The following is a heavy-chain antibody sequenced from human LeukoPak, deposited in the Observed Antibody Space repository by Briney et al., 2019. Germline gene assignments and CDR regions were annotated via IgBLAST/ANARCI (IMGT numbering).Heavy chain of an antibody. V-gene: IGHV3-23*01. Sequence: GGSLRLSCAASGFTFNSYAMSWVRQAPGKGLEWVSGISGSGGTTYYADSVKGRFTISRDNSKNTLYVQMNSLRAEDTAVYYCAKRATGSTWAFDIWGQGTMVTVSS. CDR1: GFTFNSYA. CDR2: ISGSGGTT. J-gene: IGHJ3*02. CDR3: AKRATGSTWAFDI.